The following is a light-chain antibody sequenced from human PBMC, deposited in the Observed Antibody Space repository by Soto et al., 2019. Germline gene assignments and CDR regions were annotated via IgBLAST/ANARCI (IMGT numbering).Light chain of an antibody. J-gene: IGLJ1*01. V-gene: IGLV2-11*01. Sequence: QSALTQPRSVSGSPGQSVTISCTGTSSDAGGYNYVSWYQQHPGKAPELMIYDVTKRPSGVPDRFSGSKSGNTASLTISGLQAEDEADYYCCSYVGTDTYSFGTGTKVTVL. CDR1: SSDAGGYNY. CDR2: DVT. CDR3: CSYVGTDTYS.